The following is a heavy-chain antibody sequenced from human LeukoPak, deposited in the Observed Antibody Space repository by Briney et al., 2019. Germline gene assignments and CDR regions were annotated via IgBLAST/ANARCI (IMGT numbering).Heavy chain of an antibody. J-gene: IGHJ6*02. Sequence: SQTHSLTCAISGDSVSSNSAAWNWIRQSPSRGLEWLGRTYYRSKWYNDYAVSVKSRITINPDTSKNQFSLQLNSVTPEDTAVYYCARAGYALVRGVGLYSCMAVWGQGATVSVS. D-gene: IGHD3-10*01. CDR2: TYYRSKWYN. CDR1: GDSVSSNSAA. CDR3: ARAGYALVRGVGLYSCMAV. V-gene: IGHV6-1*01.